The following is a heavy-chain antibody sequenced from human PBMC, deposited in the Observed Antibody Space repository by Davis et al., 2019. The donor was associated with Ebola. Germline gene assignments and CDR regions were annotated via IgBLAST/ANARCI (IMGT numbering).Heavy chain of an antibody. D-gene: IGHD4-23*01. V-gene: IGHV4-39*01. CDR1: GGSISSSSYY. CDR2: IYYSGST. J-gene: IGHJ4*02. CDR3: ARHDYGGSIDY. Sequence: PSETLSLTCTVSGGSISSSSYYWGWIRQPPGKGLEWIGSIYYSGSTYYNPSLKSRVTISVDTSKNQFSLKLSSVTAADTAVYYCARHDYGGSIDYWGQGTLVTVSS.